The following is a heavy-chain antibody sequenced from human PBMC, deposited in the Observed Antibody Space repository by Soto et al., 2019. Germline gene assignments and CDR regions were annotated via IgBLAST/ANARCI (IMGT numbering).Heavy chain of an antibody. CDR2: INIDGSST. D-gene: IGHD3-22*01. CDR3: GREHFDSSGKIDS. CDR1: GFTFSNYW. V-gene: IGHV3-74*01. Sequence: GGSLRLSCAASGFTFSNYWMHWVRQTPEKGLVCVSRINIDGSSTTYADSVQGRFTISRDNAKNTLYLQMSSLRAEDTAVYYCGREHFDSSGKIDSWGQGTLVTVSS. J-gene: IGHJ4*02.